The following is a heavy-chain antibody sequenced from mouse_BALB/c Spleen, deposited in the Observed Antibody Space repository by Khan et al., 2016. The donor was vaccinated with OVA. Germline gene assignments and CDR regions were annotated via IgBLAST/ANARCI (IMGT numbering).Heavy chain of an antibody. V-gene: IGHV2-6-7*01. D-gene: IGHD1-2*01. CDR2: IWGDGST. Sequence: QVQLKQSGPGLVAPSQNLSITCTVSGFSLTDYGVNWVRQPPGKGLEWLGMIWGDGSTDYNSALKSRLSISKDNPKSQVFLKMNSLQTDDTARYYCARELRLGGFAYWGQGTLVTVSA. CDR1: GFSLTDYG. J-gene: IGHJ3*01. CDR3: ARELRLGGFAY.